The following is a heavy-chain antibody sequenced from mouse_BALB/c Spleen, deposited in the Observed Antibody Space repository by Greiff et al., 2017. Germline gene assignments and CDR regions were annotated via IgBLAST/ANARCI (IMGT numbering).Heavy chain of an antibody. CDR3: AREWTGPFYYFDY. Sequence: EVQLKESGPELVKPGASVKISCKTSGYTFTEYTMHWVKQSHGKSLEWIGGINPNNGGTSYNQKFKGKATLTIDKSSSTAYMELRSLTSEDSAVYYCAREWTGPFYYFDYWGQGTTLTVSS. V-gene: IGHV1-18*01. D-gene: IGHD1-3*01. CDR1: GYTFTEYT. J-gene: IGHJ2*01. CDR2: INPNNGGT.